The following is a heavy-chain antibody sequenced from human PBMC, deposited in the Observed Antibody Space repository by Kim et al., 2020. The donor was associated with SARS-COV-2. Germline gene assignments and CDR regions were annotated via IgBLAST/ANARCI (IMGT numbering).Heavy chain of an antibody. CDR2: DGSNN. CDR3: ARDLTVG. J-gene: IGHJ4*02. V-gene: IGHV3-33*04. Sequence: DGSNNKYADSVQGRFTISRDNSKNTLYLQMNSLRAEDSAVYYCARDLTVGWGQGTLVTVSS. D-gene: IGHD1-26*01.